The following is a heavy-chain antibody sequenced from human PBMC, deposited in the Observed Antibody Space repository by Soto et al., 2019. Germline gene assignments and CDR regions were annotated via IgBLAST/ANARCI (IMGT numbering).Heavy chain of an antibody. CDR3: ARHVIAVAGMLYFDD. CDR2: IYYSGST. V-gene: IGHV4-59*08. D-gene: IGHD6-19*01. CDR1: GGSISSYY. Sequence: SETLSLTCTVSGGSISSYYWSWIRQPPGKGLEWIGYIYYSGSTNYNPSLKSRVTISVDTSKNQFSLKLSSVTAADTAVYYCARHVIAVAGMLYFDDWGQGTLVTVSS. J-gene: IGHJ4*02.